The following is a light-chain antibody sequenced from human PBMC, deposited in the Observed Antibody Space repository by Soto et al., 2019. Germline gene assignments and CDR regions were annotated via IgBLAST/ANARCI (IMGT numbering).Light chain of an antibody. J-gene: IGKJ1*01. CDR3: QQTYSTPRGA. CDR1: ESIRNN. Sequence: DFQMTQSPSSLSASVGDRVTITCRASESIRNNLNWYQQKPGKAPKLLIYAASTLQSGVPSRFSGGGSGTEFTLTIGSLQPEDFTTYYCQQTYSTPRGAFGQGTKVEFK. V-gene: IGKV1-39*01. CDR2: AAS.